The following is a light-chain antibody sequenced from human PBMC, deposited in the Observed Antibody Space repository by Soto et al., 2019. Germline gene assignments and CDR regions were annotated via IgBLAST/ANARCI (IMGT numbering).Light chain of an antibody. CDR2: SDN. CDR3: SSWDRSLDNGM. Sequence: QSVPTQPPSASGTPGQRVTITCYGDNSNIASNSVNWYQQLPGTAPKLLIYSDNRRPSGVPDRFSASKSGASAFLTISWLQSDDEADYYCSSWDRSLDNGMFGGGTKLTVL. CDR1: NSNIASNS. V-gene: IGLV1-44*01. J-gene: IGLJ3*02.